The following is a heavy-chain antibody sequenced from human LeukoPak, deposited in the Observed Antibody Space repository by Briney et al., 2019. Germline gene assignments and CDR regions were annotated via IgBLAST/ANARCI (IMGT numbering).Heavy chain of an antibody. J-gene: IGHJ4*02. V-gene: IGHV1-2*02. D-gene: IGHD6-13*01. Sequence: GASVKVSCEASGYTFTGYYMHWVRQAPGQGLEWMGWINPNSGGTNYAQKFQGRVTITRDTSISTAYMELSRLRSDDTAVYYCARDRIAAAGIQVDYWGQGTLVTVSS. CDR2: INPNSGGT. CDR3: ARDRIAAAGIQVDY. CDR1: GYTFTGYY.